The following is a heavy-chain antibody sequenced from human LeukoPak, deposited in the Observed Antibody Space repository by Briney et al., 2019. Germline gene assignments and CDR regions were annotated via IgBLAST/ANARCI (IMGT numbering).Heavy chain of an antibody. J-gene: IGHJ4*02. Sequence: GESLKISCKGSGYSFTSYWIGWVRQMPGKGLEWMGIIYPGDSDTRYSPSFQGQVTISADKSISTAYLQWSSLKASDTAMYYCARLQGIAARPDYFDYWGLGTLVTVSS. CDR2: IYPGDSDT. CDR1: GYSFTSYW. D-gene: IGHD6-6*01. CDR3: ARLQGIAARPDYFDY. V-gene: IGHV5-51*01.